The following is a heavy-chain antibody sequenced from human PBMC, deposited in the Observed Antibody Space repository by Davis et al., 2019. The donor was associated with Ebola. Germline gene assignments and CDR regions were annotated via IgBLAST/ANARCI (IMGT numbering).Heavy chain of an antibody. D-gene: IGHD4-11*01. V-gene: IGHV5-51*01. CDR3: ASLRRTVTGMDDAFDI. Sequence: GESLKISCKDSGNSFTSHWIAWVRQMPGRGLEWMGIIYPDDSDTRYSPSFQGQVTISADMSIKTAFLQWSSLKASDTALYYCASLRRTVTGMDDAFDIWGQGTMVTVSS. J-gene: IGHJ3*02. CDR2: IYPDDSDT. CDR1: GNSFTSHW.